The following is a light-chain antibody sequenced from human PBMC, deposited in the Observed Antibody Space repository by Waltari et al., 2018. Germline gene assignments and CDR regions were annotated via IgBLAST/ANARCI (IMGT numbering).Light chain of an antibody. V-gene: IGKV1-39*01. CDR3: HQYYTSPFT. CDR2: AAS. J-gene: IGKJ3*01. Sequence: DIQMTQSPSSLSASVGDSVTITCRAGQTISSYLNWYQQKPGKAPRLVIYAASSLQSGVPSRFSGSGSGTDFALTISSLQAEDVAVYSCHQYYTSPFTFGPGTKVDIK. CDR1: QTISSY.